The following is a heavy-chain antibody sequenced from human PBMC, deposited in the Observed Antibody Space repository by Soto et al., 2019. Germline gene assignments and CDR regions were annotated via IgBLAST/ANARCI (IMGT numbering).Heavy chain of an antibody. V-gene: IGHV3-23*01. CDR3: AKGRGYSYGTDDY. Sequence: EVQLLESGGGLVQPGGSLRLSCASSGFTFSRYAMRWVRQAPGKGLEWVAVISGSAGTTYYADSVNGRFTISRDNFKNTLYLQMNSLRAEDTAVYYCAKGRGYSYGTDDYWGQGTLVTVSS. J-gene: IGHJ4*02. CDR1: GFTFSRYA. CDR2: ISGSAGTT. D-gene: IGHD5-18*01.